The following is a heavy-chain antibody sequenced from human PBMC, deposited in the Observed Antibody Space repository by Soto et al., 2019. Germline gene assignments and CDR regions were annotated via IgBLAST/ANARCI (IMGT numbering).Heavy chain of an antibody. CDR1: GFTFSSYS. CDR2: ISSSSSTI. J-gene: IGHJ6*02. CDR3: ARTRKDYGDYESYYYYGMDV. D-gene: IGHD4-17*01. V-gene: IGHV3-48*02. Sequence: GGSLRLSCAASGFTFSSYSMNWVRQAPGKGLEWVSYISSSSSTIYYADSVKGRFTISRDNAKNSLYLQMNSLRDEDTAVYYCARTRKDYGDYESYYYYGMDVWGQGTTDTVSS.